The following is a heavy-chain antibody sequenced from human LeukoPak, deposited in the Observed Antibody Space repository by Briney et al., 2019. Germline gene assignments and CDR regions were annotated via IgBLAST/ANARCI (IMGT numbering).Heavy chain of an antibody. CDR1: GFTFNNAW. CDR2: IKREIGIEGGAT. J-gene: IGHJ4*02. CDR3: TTGQGKTDDDY. D-gene: IGHD2-21*02. Sequence: GGSLRLSCEGSGFTFNNAWMSWVHQAPGRGREWVGRIKREIGIEGGATVYSAPVKGSIRLSKEASNNTVYLQVNSLKTQDTPVYFCTTGQGKTDDDYWGQGTLVTVSS. V-gene: IGHV3-15*01.